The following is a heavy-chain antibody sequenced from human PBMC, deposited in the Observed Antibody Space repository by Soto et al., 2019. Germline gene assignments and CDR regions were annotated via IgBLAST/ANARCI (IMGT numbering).Heavy chain of an antibody. CDR1: GYTFTSYG. Sequence: ASVKVSCKASGYTFTSYGISWVRQAPGQGLEWMGWISAYNGNTNYAQKLQGRVTMTTDTSTSTAYMELRSLRSDDTAVYYCARILQRHYYYYYYMDVWGKGTTVTVSS. D-gene: IGHD4-4*01. CDR2: ISAYNGNT. J-gene: IGHJ6*03. CDR3: ARILQRHYYYYYYMDV. V-gene: IGHV1-18*01.